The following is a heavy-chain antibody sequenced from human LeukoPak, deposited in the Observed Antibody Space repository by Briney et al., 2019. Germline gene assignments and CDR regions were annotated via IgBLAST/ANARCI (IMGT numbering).Heavy chain of an antibody. CDR1: GGSFSGYY. Sequence: KPSETLSLTCAVYGGSFSGYYWSWIGQPPGKGLEWIGEINHSGSTNYNPSLKSRVTISVDTSKNQFSLKLSSVTAADTAVYYCARVAAIAVAGTTAPYYYNYGMDVWGKGTTVTVSS. CDR2: INHSGST. V-gene: IGHV4-34*01. D-gene: IGHD6-19*01. CDR3: ARVAAIAVAGTTAPYYYNYGMDV. J-gene: IGHJ6*04.